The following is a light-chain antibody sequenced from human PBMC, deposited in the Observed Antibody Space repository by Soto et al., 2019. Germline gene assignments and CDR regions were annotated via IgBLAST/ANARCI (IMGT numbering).Light chain of an antibody. CDR1: TSNIGAGYD. J-gene: IGLJ1*01. CDR3: QSYGDSLSGYV. Sequence: QSVLTQPPSASGTPGQRVTISCSGSTSNIGAGYDVHWYQQVPGTAPKLLIYGNSNRPSGVPDRFSGSKSGASASLAITGLQAEDEADYYCQSYGDSLSGYVFGTGTKVTVL. V-gene: IGLV1-40*01. CDR2: GNS.